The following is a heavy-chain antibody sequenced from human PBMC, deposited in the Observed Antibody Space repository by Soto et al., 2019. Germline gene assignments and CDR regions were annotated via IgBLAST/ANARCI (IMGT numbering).Heavy chain of an antibody. Sequence: QVQLVQSGAEVKKPGASVKVSCKASGYTFTGYYMHWVRQAPGQGLEWMGWINPNSGGTNYAQKLQGWVTMTRDPSISSAYMELSRLRSDDTAVYYCARANCSSTSCYTQGGGWFDPWGQGTLVTVSS. CDR3: ARANCSSTSCYTQGGGWFDP. D-gene: IGHD2-2*02. CDR1: GYTFTGYY. V-gene: IGHV1-2*04. J-gene: IGHJ5*02. CDR2: INPNSGGT.